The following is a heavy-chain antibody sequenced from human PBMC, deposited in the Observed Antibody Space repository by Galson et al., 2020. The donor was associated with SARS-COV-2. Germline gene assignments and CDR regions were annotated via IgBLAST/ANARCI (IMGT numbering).Heavy chain of an antibody. J-gene: IGHJ4*02. D-gene: IGHD2-21*02. CDR3: ARGTVVTRTDF. V-gene: IGHV4-34*01. CDR2: IIHSGDT. Sequence: SETLSLTCAVYNGSFSGYYWTWIRQPPGKGVEWIGEIIHSGDTNYNPSLKSRVTISVDTSRNQFSLKLNSVTAADTAVYYCARGTVVTRTDFWGQGTLVPVSS. CDR1: NGSFSGYY.